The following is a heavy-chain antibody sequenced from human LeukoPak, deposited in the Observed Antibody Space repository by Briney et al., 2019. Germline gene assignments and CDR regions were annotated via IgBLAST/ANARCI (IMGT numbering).Heavy chain of an antibody. J-gene: IGHJ4*02. CDR2: INHSGST. D-gene: IGHD3-10*01. Sequence: PSETLSLTCAVYGGSFSGYYWSWIRQPPGKGLEWIGEINHSGSTNYNPSLKSRVTISVDTSKNQFSLKLSSVTAADTAVYYCAREGYNVLPWLGEPEYYFDYWGQGTLVTVSS. CDR1: GGSFSGYY. V-gene: IGHV4-34*01. CDR3: AREGYNVLPWLGEPEYYFDY.